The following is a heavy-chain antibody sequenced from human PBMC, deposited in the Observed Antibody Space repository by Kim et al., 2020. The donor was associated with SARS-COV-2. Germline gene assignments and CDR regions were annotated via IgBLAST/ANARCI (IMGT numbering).Heavy chain of an antibody. CDR2: INHSGST. D-gene: IGHD5-12*01. CDR3: ARAKILGGYGPTTEYFQH. CDR1: GGSFSGYY. Sequence: SETLSLTCAVYGGSFSGYYWSWIRQPPGKGLEWIGEINHSGSTNYNPSLKSRVTISVDTSKNQFSLKLSSVTAADTAVYYCARAKILGGYGPTTEYFQHWGQGTLVTVSS. V-gene: IGHV4-34*01. J-gene: IGHJ1*01.